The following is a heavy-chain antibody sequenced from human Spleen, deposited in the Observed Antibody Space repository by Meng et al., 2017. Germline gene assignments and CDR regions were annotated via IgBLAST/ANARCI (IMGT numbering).Heavy chain of an antibody. CDR3: ARSVLNGSGSYPYWEGGDRNYWYFDL. CDR2: IYYSGST. V-gene: IGHV4-59*01. D-gene: IGHD3-10*01. Sequence: GSLRLSCTVSGGSISSYYWSWIRQPPGKGREWIGYIYYSGSTNYNPSLKSRVTISVDTAKNQFSLKLSTVTAADTAVYYCARSVLNGSGSYPYWEGGDRNYWYFDLWGRGTLVTVSS. J-gene: IGHJ2*01. CDR1: GGSISSYY.